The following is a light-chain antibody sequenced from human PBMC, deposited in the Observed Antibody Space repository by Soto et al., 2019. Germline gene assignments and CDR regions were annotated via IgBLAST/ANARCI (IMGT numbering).Light chain of an antibody. Sequence: DIQMTQSPSSLSASVGDRVTITCQASQDISSYLNWYQQKPGKAPKLLIYDASDLETWVPSRFSGSGSGTGFTFTISSLQPEDFATYYCQQYESLPLTFGQGTRLEI. V-gene: IGKV1-33*01. CDR3: QQYESLPLT. CDR1: QDISSY. J-gene: IGKJ5*01. CDR2: DAS.